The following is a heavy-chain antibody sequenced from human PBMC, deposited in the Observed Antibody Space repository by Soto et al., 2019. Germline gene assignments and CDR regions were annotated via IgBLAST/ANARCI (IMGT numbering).Heavy chain of an antibody. D-gene: IGHD6-19*01. CDR1: GGSISIYY. CDR2: IYYNEKT. CDR3: ARTYISGWPALDF. V-gene: IGHV4-59*08. Sequence: QVQLQESGPGLVKPSETLSLTCTVSGGSISIYYWTWIRQPPGKGLEWIGHIYYNEKTNYNPSLKNRVTITVYTCKTPFSLKLSSVTAADTAVYYWARTYISGWPALDFWGQGTLGTVSS. J-gene: IGHJ4*02.